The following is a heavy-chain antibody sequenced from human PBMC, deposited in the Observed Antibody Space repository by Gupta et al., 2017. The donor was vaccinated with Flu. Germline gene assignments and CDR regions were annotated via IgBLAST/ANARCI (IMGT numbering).Heavy chain of an antibody. V-gene: IGHV3-74*03. CDR1: SCY. CDR3: ATVTSGC. D-gene: IGHD4-17*01. J-gene: IGHJ4*02. CDR2: INPDGSST. Sequence: SCYLQWVRQAPGKGLVWVSRINPDGSSTTYAESVKGRFTISRDNAKNTLYLQMNSLGDDDTAVYYCATVTSGCWGQGTLVTVSS.